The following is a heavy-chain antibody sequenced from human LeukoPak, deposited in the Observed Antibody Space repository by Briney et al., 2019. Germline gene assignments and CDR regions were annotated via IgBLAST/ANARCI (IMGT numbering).Heavy chain of an antibody. V-gene: IGHV3-30*02. Sequence: PGGSLRLSCAASALTFNSCGMHWVRQAPGKGLEWVAFIRNDGSNSYYADSVKGRFTISRDNSKNTLYLQMNSLRAEDTAVYYCAKDASYSSGWPPGDSIGADWFDPWGQGTLVTVSS. CDR2: IRNDGSNS. CDR1: ALTFNSCG. D-gene: IGHD6-19*01. J-gene: IGHJ5*02. CDR3: AKDASYSSGWPPGDSIGADWFDP.